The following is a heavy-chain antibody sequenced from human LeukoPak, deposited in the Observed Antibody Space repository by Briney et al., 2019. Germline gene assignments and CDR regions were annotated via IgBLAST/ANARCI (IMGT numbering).Heavy chain of an antibody. D-gene: IGHD2-15*01. V-gene: IGHV4-34*01. Sequence: SETLSLTCAVYGGPFSGYYWSWIRQPPGKGLEWIGEINHSGSTNYNPSLKSRVTISVDTSKNQFSLKLSSVTAADTAVYYCARDSCSGGSCYRFDIWGQGTMVTVSS. CDR3: ARDSCSGGSCYRFDI. CDR1: GGPFSGYY. J-gene: IGHJ3*02. CDR2: INHSGST.